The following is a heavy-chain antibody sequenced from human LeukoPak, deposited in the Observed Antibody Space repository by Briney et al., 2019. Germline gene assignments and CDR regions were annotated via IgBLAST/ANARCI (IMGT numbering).Heavy chain of an antibody. Sequence: GGSLRLSCAASGFTFSIYAMSWVRQAPGKGLEWVSSISGTSGNTYYADSVKGRFAISRDNSKDTLYLQMNSLRAEDTAIYYCATLYSSTWPIYWGQGTLVTVSS. CDR1: GFTFSIYA. D-gene: IGHD6-13*01. CDR3: ATLYSSTWPIY. J-gene: IGHJ4*02. V-gene: IGHV3-23*01. CDR2: ISGTSGNT.